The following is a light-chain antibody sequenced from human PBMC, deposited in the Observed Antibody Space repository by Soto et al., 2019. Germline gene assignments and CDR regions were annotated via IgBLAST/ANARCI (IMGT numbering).Light chain of an antibody. CDR3: CSSAPESTYV. J-gene: IGLJ1*01. CDR1: DSDVGAYNS. CDR2: KGT. Sequence: QSVLAQPASVSGSPGQSITISCTGTDSDVGAYNSVSWYQQHPHKAPRLIIYKGTWRPSGISYRFSGSTSGNAASLTISALQADDEADYFCCSSAPESTYVFGTGTKVTVL. V-gene: IGLV2-23*01.